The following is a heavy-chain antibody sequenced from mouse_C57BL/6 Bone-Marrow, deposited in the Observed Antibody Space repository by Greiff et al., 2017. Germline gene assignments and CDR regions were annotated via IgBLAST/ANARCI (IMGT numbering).Heavy chain of an antibody. CDR2: IYPGSGST. CDR1: GYTFTSYW. Sequence: VQLKEPGAELVKPGASVKMSCKASGYTFTSYWITWVKQRPGQGLEWIGDIYPGSGSTNYNEKFKSKATLTVDTSSSTAYMQLSSLTSEDSAVYYCAGVYYGYFYFDYWGQGTTLTVSS. V-gene: IGHV1-55*01. CDR3: AGVYYGYFYFDY. J-gene: IGHJ2*01. D-gene: IGHD2-2*01.